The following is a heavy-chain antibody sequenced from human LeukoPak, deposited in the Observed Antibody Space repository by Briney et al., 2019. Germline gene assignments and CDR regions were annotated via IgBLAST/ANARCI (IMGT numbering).Heavy chain of an antibody. CDR2: IWYDGSNK. J-gene: IGHJ6*02. CDR3: ARDTDLMVYAVGDGMDV. Sequence: PGGSLRLSCAASGFTFSSYGMHWVRQAPGKGLEWVAVIWYDGSNKYYADSVKGRFTISRDSSKNTLYLQMNSLRAEDTAVYYCARDTDLMVYAVGDGMDVWGQGTTVTVSS. D-gene: IGHD2-8*01. CDR1: GFTFSSYG. V-gene: IGHV3-33*08.